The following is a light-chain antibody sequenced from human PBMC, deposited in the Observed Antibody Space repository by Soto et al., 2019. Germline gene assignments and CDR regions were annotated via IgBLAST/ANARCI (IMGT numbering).Light chain of an antibody. J-gene: IGKJ4*01. CDR3: RQGQTTPLT. Sequence: DIVLTQSPLSLPVAPGEPASISCRSSRSLLSSNGNTYLDWYLQKPGQSPQVLIYLGSNRASEVPDRFNGNGSGTDFTLKISRVEAEDDGVYYCRQGQTTPLTVGGGTKVEIK. V-gene: IGKV2-28*01. CDR2: LGS. CDR1: RSLLSSNGNTY.